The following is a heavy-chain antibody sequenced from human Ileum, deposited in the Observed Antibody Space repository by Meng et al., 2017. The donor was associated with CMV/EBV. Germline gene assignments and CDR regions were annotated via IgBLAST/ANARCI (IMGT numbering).Heavy chain of an antibody. Sequence: QVQRQQWGAGLLKPSETLFLTCAVYGGSFSGYYWSWIRQPPGKGLEWIGEINHSGSTNYNPSLKSRVTISVDTSKNQFFLKLSSVTAADTAVYYCARGVAGGPFNYWGQGTLVTVSS. J-gene: IGHJ4*02. D-gene: IGHD2-15*01. CDR3: ARGVAGGPFNY. CDR2: INHSGST. V-gene: IGHV4-34*01. CDR1: GGSFSGYY.